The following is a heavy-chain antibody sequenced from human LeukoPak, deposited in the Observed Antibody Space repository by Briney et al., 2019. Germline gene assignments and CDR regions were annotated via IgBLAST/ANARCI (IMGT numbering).Heavy chain of an antibody. CDR3: AKGDSSGYLIDY. J-gene: IGHJ4*02. CDR2: ISGSGDNT. D-gene: IGHD3-22*01. V-gene: IGHV3-23*01. CDR1: GFTFSSYS. Sequence: GGSLRLSCAASGFTFSSYSMNWVRQAPGKGLEWVSTISGSGDNTYYADSVKGRFTISRDNSKNTLYLQMNSLRAEDTAVYYCAKGDSSGYLIDYWGQGTLVTVSS.